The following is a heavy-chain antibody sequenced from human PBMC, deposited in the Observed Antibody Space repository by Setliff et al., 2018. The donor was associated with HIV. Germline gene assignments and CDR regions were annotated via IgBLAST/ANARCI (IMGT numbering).Heavy chain of an antibody. CDR3: ARRGYSYDTSGYYYYFDY. D-gene: IGHD3-22*01. CDR2: ISANNGNT. Sequence: ASVKVSCKTSGYTFTKYGITWVRQAPGQGLEWMGWISANNGNTNYAQKFQGRVTMTTDTSTRTAYMELGNLRSDDTAVYYCARRGYSYDTSGYYYYFDYWRQGTLVTVSS. V-gene: IGHV1-18*01. CDR1: GYTFTKYG. J-gene: IGHJ4*02.